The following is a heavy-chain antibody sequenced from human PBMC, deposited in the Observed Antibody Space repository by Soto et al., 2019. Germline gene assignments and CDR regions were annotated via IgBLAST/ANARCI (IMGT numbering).Heavy chain of an antibody. J-gene: IGHJ4*02. CDR3: ARQIYDSDTGPNFQYYFDS. CDR2: IIPIFGTA. V-gene: IGHV1-69*13. D-gene: IGHD3-22*01. CDR1: GGTFSSYA. Sequence: SVKVSCKASGGTFSSYAISWVRQAPGQGLEWMGGIIPIFGTANYAQKFQGRVTITADESTSTAYMELSSLRSEDTAVYYCARQIYDSDTGPNFQYYFDSWGQGTPVTVSS.